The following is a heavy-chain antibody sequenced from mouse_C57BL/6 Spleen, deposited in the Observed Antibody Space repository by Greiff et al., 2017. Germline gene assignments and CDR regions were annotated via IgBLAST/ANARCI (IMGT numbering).Heavy chain of an antibody. CDR1: GYTFTNYW. Sequence: QVQLQQSGAELVRPGTSVKMSCKVSGYTFTNYWIGWAKQRPGHGLEWIGDIYPGGGYTNYNEKFKGKATLTADKSSSTAYMQFSSLTSEDSAIYYCARGDYNYFDYWGQGTTLTVSS. D-gene: IGHD2-4*01. CDR3: ARGDYNYFDY. CDR2: IYPGGGYT. J-gene: IGHJ2*01. V-gene: IGHV1-63*01.